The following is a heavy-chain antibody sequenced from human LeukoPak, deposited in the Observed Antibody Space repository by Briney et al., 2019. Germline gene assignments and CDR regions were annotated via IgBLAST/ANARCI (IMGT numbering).Heavy chain of an antibody. CDR3: ARATLPAGYYENYYYYYMDV. Sequence: ASVKVSCKASGGTFSSYAISWVRQAPGQGLEWMGGIIPIFGTANYAQKFQGRVTITADESTSTAYMELSSLRSEDTAVYYCARATLPAGYYENYYYYYMDVWGKGTTVTISS. J-gene: IGHJ6*03. CDR2: IIPIFGTA. D-gene: IGHD3-9*01. V-gene: IGHV1-69*13. CDR1: GGTFSSYA.